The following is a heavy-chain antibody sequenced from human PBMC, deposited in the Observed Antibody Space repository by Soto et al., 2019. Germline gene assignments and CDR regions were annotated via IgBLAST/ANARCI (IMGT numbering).Heavy chain of an antibody. V-gene: IGHV3-30*18. J-gene: IGHJ4*02. CDR3: AKDRAYGDYELNYFDY. Sequence: GGSLRLSCAASGFTFSSYGMHWVRQAPGKGLEWVAVISYDGSNKYYADSVKGRFTISRDNSKNTLYLQMNSLRAEDTAVYYCAKDRAYGDYELNYFDYWGQGT. CDR1: GFTFSSYG. D-gene: IGHD4-17*01. CDR2: ISYDGSNK.